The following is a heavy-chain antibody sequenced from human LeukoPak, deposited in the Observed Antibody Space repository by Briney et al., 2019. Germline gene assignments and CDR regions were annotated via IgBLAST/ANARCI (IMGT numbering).Heavy chain of an antibody. CDR2: IYYTGTT. Sequence: SETLSLTCSVSGGSSSTYYWSWIRQPPGKGLEWIGYIYYTGTTNYNPSLRSRVTMSVDTSRNQFSLRLSSVTAADTAVYYCAREDPQTTVPEGMDVWGHGTTVIVSS. CDR1: GGSSSTYY. V-gene: IGHV4-59*01. CDR3: AREDPQTTVPEGMDV. D-gene: IGHD4-17*01. J-gene: IGHJ6*02.